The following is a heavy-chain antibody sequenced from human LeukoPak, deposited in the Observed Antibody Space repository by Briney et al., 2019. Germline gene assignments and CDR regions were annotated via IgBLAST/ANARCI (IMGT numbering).Heavy chain of an antibody. CDR1: GGSFSGYY. J-gene: IGHJ5*02. Sequence: SETLSLTCAVYGGSFSGYYWSWIRQPPGKGLEWIGEINHSGSTNYNPSLKSRVTISVDTSKNQFSLKLSSVTAADTAVYYCARTLRRKNWFDPWGQGTLVTVSS. V-gene: IGHV4-34*01. CDR2: INHSGST. CDR3: ARTLRRKNWFDP. D-gene: IGHD5-12*01.